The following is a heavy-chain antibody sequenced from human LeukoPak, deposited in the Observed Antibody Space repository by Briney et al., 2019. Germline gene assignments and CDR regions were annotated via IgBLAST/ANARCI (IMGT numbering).Heavy chain of an antibody. CDR1: GYTFTSYY. CDR3: ARGDCSGETCYIN. J-gene: IGHJ4*02. V-gene: IGHV1-46*03. CDR2: INPSGGST. Sequence: ASVKVSCKASGYTFTSYYMHWVRQAPGQGLEWMGIINPSGGSTNYAQRFQGRVTMTRDTSTTTVYMELSSLRTEDTAVYYCARGDCSGETCYINWGQGTLVTVSS. D-gene: IGHD2-15*01.